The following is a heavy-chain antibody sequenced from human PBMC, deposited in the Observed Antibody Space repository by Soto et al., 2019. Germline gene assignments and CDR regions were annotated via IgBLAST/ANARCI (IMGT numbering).Heavy chain of an antibody. CDR1: GGSFSGYY. J-gene: IGHJ6*02. D-gene: IGHD3-10*01. CDR2: INHSGST. V-gene: IGHV4-34*01. Sequence: SETLSLTCAVYGGSFSGYYWSWIRQPPGKGLEWIGEINHSGSTNYNPSLKSRVTISVDTSKNQFSLKLSSVTAADTAVYYCARSWSYYGSGSYYYYYYGMGVWGQGTTVT. CDR3: ARSWSYYGSGSYYYYYYGMGV.